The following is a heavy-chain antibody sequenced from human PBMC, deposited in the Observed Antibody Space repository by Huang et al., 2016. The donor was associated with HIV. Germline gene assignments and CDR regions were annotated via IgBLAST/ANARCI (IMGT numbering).Heavy chain of an antibody. V-gene: IGHV1-3*01. D-gene: IGHD5-12*01. Sequence: QVHLVQSGPAVKKPGASVKVSCKASGYNFTSRGLHWVRQAPGQRLEWMGYINPGKGNTKYSPKFQDRVTPTRDISANTAYMQLSRLTSEDTAVYYCASGQRMRESDIVATIPVSWGQGARVTVSS. CDR2: INPGKGNT. CDR3: ASGQRMRESDIVATIPVS. J-gene: IGHJ5*02. CDR1: GYNFTSRG.